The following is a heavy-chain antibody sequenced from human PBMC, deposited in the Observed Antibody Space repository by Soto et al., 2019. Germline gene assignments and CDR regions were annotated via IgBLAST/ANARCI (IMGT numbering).Heavy chain of an antibody. CDR2: ITGDGGTT. D-gene: IGHD6-13*01. CDR1: GFTLSNYG. J-gene: IGHJ4*02. CDR3: AGSSRGYGDF. Sequence: EMQLVESGGGLVHPGGYLRRSCAASGFTLSNYGMHWVRQAPGKGLEYVSIITGDGGTTNYADSVKGRFTISRNNSKNTLYLQMGRLRPEEMAVYFCAGSSRGYGDFWGQGALVTVSS. V-gene: IGHV3-64*07.